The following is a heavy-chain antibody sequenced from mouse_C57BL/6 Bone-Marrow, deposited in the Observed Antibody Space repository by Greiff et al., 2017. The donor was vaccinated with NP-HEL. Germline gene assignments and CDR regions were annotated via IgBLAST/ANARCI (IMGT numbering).Heavy chain of an antibody. D-gene: IGHD1-1*01. CDR3: ASPYGSSSWFAY. CDR2: IYPGDGDT. Sequence: VQLVESGPELVKPGASVKISCKASGYAFSSSWMNWVKQRPGKGLEWIGRIYPGDGDTNYNGKFKGKATLTADKSSSTAYMQLSSLTSEDSAVYFCASPYGSSSWFAYWGQGTLVTVSA. V-gene: IGHV1-82*01. J-gene: IGHJ3*01. CDR1: GYAFSSSW.